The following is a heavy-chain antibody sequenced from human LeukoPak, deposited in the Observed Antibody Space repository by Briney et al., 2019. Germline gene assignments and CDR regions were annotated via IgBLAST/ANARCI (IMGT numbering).Heavy chain of an antibody. V-gene: IGHV3-30*02. CDR1: GFTFSSYG. J-gene: IGHJ4*02. CDR2: IRYDGSNK. CDR3: AKTRMGSEGSPFDY. Sequence: GGSLRLSCAASGFTFSSYGMHWVRQAPGKGLEWVAFIRYDGSNKYYADSVKGRFTISRDNSKNTLYLQMNSLRAEDTAVYYCAKTRMGSEGSPFDYWGQGTLVTVSS. D-gene: IGHD2-8*01.